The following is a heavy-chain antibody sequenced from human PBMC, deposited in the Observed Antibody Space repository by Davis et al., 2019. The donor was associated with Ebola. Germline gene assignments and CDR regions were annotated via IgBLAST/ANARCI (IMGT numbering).Heavy chain of an antibody. D-gene: IGHD5-24*01. J-gene: IGHJ6*02. CDR3: ASPQMATSQGYYYYGMDV. CDR1: GFTFSSYS. CDR2: ISSSSSYI. Sequence: GGSLRLSCAASGFTFSSYSMNWVRQAPGKGLEWVSSISSSSSYIYYADSVKGRFTISRDNAKNSLYLQMNSLRAEDTAVYYCASPQMATSQGYYYYGMDVWGQGTTVTVSS. V-gene: IGHV3-21*01.